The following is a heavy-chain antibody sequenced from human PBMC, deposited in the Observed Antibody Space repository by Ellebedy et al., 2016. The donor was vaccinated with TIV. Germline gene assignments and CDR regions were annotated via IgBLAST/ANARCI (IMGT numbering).Heavy chain of an antibody. V-gene: IGHV3-48*03. CDR3: ARRSRGPSYYFDD. J-gene: IGHJ4*02. CDR1: GFIFSSYY. Sequence: GESLKISCVASGFIFSSYYMTWVRQAPGKGLEWISYISGSGGMMDHADSVKGRFTISRDNAKNSLYLQLSSLRAEDTAVYYCARRSRGPSYYFDDWGQGALVTVSS. D-gene: IGHD3-10*01. CDR2: ISGSGGMM.